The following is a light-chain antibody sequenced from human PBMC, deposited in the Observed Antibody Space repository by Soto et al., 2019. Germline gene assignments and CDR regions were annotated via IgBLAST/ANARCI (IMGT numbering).Light chain of an antibody. CDR1: QGIRDD. Sequence: AIQMTQSPSSLSASVGDTVTITCRASQGIRDDLGWIQQKPGKAPKLLIYAASNLHSGVPSRVSGSGSGTDFTRTISRVEPADIATYHCLQDYNYPLTFGGGTKVEIK. V-gene: IGKV1-6*01. CDR2: AAS. J-gene: IGKJ4*01. CDR3: LQDYNYPLT.